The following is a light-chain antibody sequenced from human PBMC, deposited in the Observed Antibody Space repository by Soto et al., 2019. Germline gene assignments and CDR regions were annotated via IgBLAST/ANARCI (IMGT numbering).Light chain of an antibody. J-gene: IGLJ3*02. CDR1: SSDVGSYTL. V-gene: IGLV2-23*01. CDR3: CSYAGSSTWV. Sequence: QPVLTQPASVSGSPGQSITISCTGTSSDVGSYTLVSWYQQHPGKAPKLMIYEGSKRPSGVSNRFSGSKSGNTASLTISGLQAEDEADYYCCSYAGSSTWVFGGGTKLTVL. CDR2: EGS.